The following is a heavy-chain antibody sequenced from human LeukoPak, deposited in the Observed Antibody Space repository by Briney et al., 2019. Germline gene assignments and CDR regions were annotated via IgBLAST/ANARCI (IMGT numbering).Heavy chain of an antibody. CDR1: GFTFSSYS. V-gene: IGHV3-21*01. CDR3: ARDLYLKTYYYDSSGYFPLDY. Sequence: GGSLRLSCAASGFTFSSYSMNWVRQAPGKGLEWVSSISSSSSYIYYADSVKGRFTISRDNAKNSLYLQMNSLRAKDTAVYYCARDLYLKTYYYDSSGYFPLDYWGQGTLVTVSS. CDR2: ISSSSSYI. D-gene: IGHD3-22*01. J-gene: IGHJ4*02.